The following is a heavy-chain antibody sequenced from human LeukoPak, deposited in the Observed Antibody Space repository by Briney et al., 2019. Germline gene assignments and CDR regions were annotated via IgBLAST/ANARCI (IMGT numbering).Heavy chain of an antibody. CDR3: ARHTRGIAAAGTRYVDYYYYYYMDV. J-gene: IGHJ6*03. Sequence: PSETLSLTCTVSGGSISSSSYYWGWIRQPPGKGLEWIGEINHSGSTNYNPSLKSRVTISVDTSKNQFSLKLSSVTAADTAVYYCARHTRGIAAAGTRYVDYYYYYYMDVWGKGTTVTISS. CDR2: INHSGST. CDR1: GGSISSSSYY. V-gene: IGHV4-39*01. D-gene: IGHD6-13*01.